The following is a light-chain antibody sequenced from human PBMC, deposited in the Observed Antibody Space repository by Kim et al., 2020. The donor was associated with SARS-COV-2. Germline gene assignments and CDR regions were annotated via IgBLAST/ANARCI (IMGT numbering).Light chain of an antibody. CDR2: EDN. J-gene: IGLJ3*02. CDR1: SGSIASNY. CDR3: QSYDSSNRV. Sequence: GKTVTISCPRSSGSIASNYVQWYQQRPGSAPTTVIYEDNQRPSGVPDRFSGSIDSSSNSASLTISGLKTEDEADYYCQSYDSSNRVFGGGTKLTVL. V-gene: IGLV6-57*03.